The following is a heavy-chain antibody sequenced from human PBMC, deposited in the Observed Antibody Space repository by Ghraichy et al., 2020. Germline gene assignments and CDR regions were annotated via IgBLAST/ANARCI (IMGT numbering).Heavy chain of an antibody. V-gene: IGHV3-49*04. Sequence: GGSLRLSCTASGFTFGDYAMSWVRQAPGKGLEWVGFIRSKAYGGTTEYAASVKGRFTISRDDSKSIAYLQMNSLKTEDTAVYYCTRVCDYIWGSYRYCIGYWGQGTLVTVSS. CDR2: IRSKAYGGTT. CDR3: TRVCDYIWGSYRYCIGY. D-gene: IGHD3-16*02. J-gene: IGHJ4*02. CDR1: GFTFGDYA.